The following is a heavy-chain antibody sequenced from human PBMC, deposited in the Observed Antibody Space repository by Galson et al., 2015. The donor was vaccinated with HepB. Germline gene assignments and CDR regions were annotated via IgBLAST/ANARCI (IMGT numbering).Heavy chain of an antibody. D-gene: IGHD1-26*01. CDR2: IYYSGST. Sequence: ETLSLTCTVSGGSISSSSYYWGWIRQPPGKGLEWIGSIYYSGSTYYNPSLKSRVTISVDTSKNQFSLKLSSVTAADTAVYYCARACSGSPTPGAFDIWGQGTMVTVSS. CDR3: ARACSGSPTPGAFDI. V-gene: IGHV4-39*07. CDR1: GGSISSSSYY. J-gene: IGHJ3*02.